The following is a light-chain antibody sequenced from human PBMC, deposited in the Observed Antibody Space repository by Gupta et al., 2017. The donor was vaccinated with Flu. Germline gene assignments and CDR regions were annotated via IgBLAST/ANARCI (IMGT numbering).Light chain of an antibody. CDR2: DAS. CDR3: QQRSNRPPYT. V-gene: IGKV3-11*01. CDR1: QSVSRY. J-gene: IGKJ2*01. Sequence: ERATVSCRASQSVSRYLAWYQQKPGQAPRLLIYDASNRATGIPARFSGSGSGTDFTLTISSLEPEDFAVYYCQQRSNRPPYTFGQGTKLQIK.